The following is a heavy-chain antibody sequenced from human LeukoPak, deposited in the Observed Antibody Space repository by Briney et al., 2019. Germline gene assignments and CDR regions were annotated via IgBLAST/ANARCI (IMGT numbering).Heavy chain of an antibody. Sequence: GGSLRLSCTASGFTVSSNYMSWVRQAPGKGLEWVSVLYSGGVTYYADSVKGRFTISRDNSKNTVYLQMNSLRAEDTAVYYCARQHWSGHTYYSDCWGQGTLVTVSS. CDR2: LYSGGVT. CDR3: ARQHWSGHTYYSDC. V-gene: IGHV3-53*01. CDR1: GFTVSSNY. J-gene: IGHJ4*02. D-gene: IGHD3-3*01.